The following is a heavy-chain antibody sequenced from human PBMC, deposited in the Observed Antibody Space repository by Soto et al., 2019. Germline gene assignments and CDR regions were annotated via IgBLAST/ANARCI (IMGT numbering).Heavy chain of an antibody. Sequence: QVQLVESGGGVVQPGRSLRLSCAASGFTFSSYAMYWVRQAPGKGLEWVAVISYDGSNKYYADSVKGQFTLSRDNSKNTLYLQMNSMRAEDTAVYYCARAGCDGGRCYTLVGLRYGMDVWGQGTTVTVSS. D-gene: IGHD2-15*01. J-gene: IGHJ6*02. V-gene: IGHV3-30-3*01. CDR1: GFTFSSYA. CDR2: ISYDGSNK. CDR3: ARAGCDGGRCYTLVGLRYGMDV.